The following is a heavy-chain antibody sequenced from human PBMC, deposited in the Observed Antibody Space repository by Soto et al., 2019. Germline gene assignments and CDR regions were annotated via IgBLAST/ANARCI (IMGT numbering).Heavy chain of an antibody. Sequence: GASVKVSCKASGYTFTSYYMHWVRQAPGQGLEWMGIINPSGGSTSYAQKFQGRVTMTRDTSTSTVYMELSSLRSEDTAVYYCATDIRIAAAPNYYGMDVWGQGTTVTVSS. CDR1: GYTFTSYY. J-gene: IGHJ6*02. CDR3: ATDIRIAAAPNYYGMDV. CDR2: INPSGGST. V-gene: IGHV1-46*01. D-gene: IGHD6-13*01.